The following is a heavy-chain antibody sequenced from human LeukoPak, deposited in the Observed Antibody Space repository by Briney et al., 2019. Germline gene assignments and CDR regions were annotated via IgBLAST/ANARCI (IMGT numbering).Heavy chain of an antibody. CDR2: ISGDGGST. V-gene: IGHV3-43*02. CDR3: AKDGHRIAAAGDNYFGY. CDR1: GFTFDDYA. D-gene: IGHD6-13*01. J-gene: IGHJ4*02. Sequence: GGSLRLSCAASGFTFDDYAMHWVRQAPGKGLEWVSLISGDGGSTYYADSVKGRFTISRDNSKNSLYLQMNSLRTEDTALYYCAKDGHRIAAAGDNYFGYWGQGTLVTVSS.